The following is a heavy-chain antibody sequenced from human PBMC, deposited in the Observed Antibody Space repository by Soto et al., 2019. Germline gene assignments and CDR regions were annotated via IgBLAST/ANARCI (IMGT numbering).Heavy chain of an antibody. V-gene: IGHV4-30-4*01. CDR1: GGSISSGDYY. CDR3: ARANIPYYYGSGSYSPNWGDP. CDR2: IYYSGST. D-gene: IGHD3-10*01. J-gene: IGHJ5*02. Sequence: SETLSLTCTVSGGSISSGDYYWSWIRQPPGKGLEWIGYIYYSGSTYYNPSLKSRVTISVDTSKNQFSLKLSSVTAADTAVYYCARANIPYYYGSGSYSPNWGDPWGQGTLVTVS.